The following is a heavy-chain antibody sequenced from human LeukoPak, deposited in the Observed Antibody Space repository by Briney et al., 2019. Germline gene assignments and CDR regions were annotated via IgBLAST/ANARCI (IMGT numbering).Heavy chain of an antibody. D-gene: IGHD1-7*01. CDR3: ARDSEGVTGTTSWFDP. J-gene: IGHJ5*02. CDR1: GFTFSSYS. CDR2: ISSSSSTI. V-gene: IGHV3-48*01. Sequence: GGSLRLSCAASGFTFSSYSMNWVRQAPGKGLEWVSYISSSSSTIYYADSVKGRFTNSRDNAKNSLYLQMNSLRAEDTAVYYCARDSEGVTGTTSWFDPWGQGTLVTVSS.